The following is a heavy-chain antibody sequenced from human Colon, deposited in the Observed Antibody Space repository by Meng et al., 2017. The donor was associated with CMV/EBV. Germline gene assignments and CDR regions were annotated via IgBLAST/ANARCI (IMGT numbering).Heavy chain of an antibody. Sequence: GGSLRLSCVASGFTFRNYWMHWVRQSPGKGLVWVSHILNDGSGTGYADSVKGRFTISRDNAKNTLYLQMDSLRVEDTAVYYCVRGGRIMYQMHSPYWGQGTLVTVSS. CDR3: VRGGRIMYQMHSPY. CDR1: GFTFRNYW. J-gene: IGHJ4*02. D-gene: IGHD2/OR15-2a*01. CDR2: ILNDGSGT. V-gene: IGHV3-74*01.